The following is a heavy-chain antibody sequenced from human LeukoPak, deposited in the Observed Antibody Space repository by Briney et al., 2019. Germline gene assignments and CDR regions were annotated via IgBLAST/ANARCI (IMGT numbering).Heavy chain of an antibody. Sequence: PSETLSLTCTVSGGSISSYFWSWIRQPPGKGLEWIGYIYYSGSTNYNPSLKSRVTISVDTSKNQFSLKLSSVTAADTAVYYCASMNSGYDYSPFDYWGQGTLVTVSS. J-gene: IGHJ4*02. CDR3: ASMNSGYDYSPFDY. D-gene: IGHD5-12*01. CDR2: IYYSGST. CDR1: GGSISSYF. V-gene: IGHV4-59*12.